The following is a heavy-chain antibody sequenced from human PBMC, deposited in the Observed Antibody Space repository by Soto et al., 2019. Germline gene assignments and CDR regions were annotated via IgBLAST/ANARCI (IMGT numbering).Heavy chain of an antibody. D-gene: IGHD2-15*01. CDR3: AREVYCSGGSCYNAHYFDY. Sequence: SETLSLTCPVSGFSISSGDYYWSWIRQPPGKGLEWIGYIYYSGSTYYNPSLKSRVTISVDTSKNQFSLKLSSVTAADTAVYYCAREVYCSGGSCYNAHYFDYWGQGTLVTVSS. V-gene: IGHV4-30-4*01. CDR2: IYYSGST. J-gene: IGHJ4*02. CDR1: GFSISSGDYY.